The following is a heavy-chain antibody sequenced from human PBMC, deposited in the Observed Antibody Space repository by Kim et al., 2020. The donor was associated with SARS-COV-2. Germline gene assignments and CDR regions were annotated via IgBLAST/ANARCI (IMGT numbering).Heavy chain of an antibody. Sequence: NYNPSLKSRVTRSVDKSKNQFSLKLSSVTAADTAVYYCASRDYYYYYGMDVWGQGTTVTVSS. CDR3: ASRDYYYYYGMDV. J-gene: IGHJ6*02. V-gene: IGHV4-4*02.